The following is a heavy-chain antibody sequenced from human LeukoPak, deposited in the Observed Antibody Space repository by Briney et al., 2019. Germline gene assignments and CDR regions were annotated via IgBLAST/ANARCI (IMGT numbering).Heavy chain of an antibody. J-gene: IGHJ6*02. CDR3: AKVGCSNTSCYFPNYYYYYGMDV. V-gene: IGHV3-23*01. CDR2: ISGSGGST. Sequence: PGGSLRLSCTASGFTFAGYGMHWVRQAPGKGLEWVSTISGSGGSTYYADSVKGRFTISRDNSKNTLYLQMNSLRAEDTAVYYCAKVGCSNTSCYFPNYYYYYGMDVWGQGTTVTVSS. D-gene: IGHD2-2*01. CDR1: GFTFAGYG.